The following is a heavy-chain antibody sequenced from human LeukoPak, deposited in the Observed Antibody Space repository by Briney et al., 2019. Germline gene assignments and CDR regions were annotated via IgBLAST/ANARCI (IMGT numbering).Heavy chain of an antibody. Sequence: ASVTVSYTPSGYTFTQYYIHWVGQAPGQGGEGMGWINPNSGGTNYAQDFHGRGTITSDTAISKAYMEVSRQRSDDTAVYYCASAGDSGILSWGQGTLVTVSS. V-gene: IGHV1-2*02. CDR3: ASAGDSGILS. CDR2: INPNSGGT. J-gene: IGHJ5*02. D-gene: IGHD1-26*01. CDR1: GYTFTQYY.